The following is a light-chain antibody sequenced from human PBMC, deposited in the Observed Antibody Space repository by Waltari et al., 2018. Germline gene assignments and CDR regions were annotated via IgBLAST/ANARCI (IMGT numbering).Light chain of an antibody. V-gene: IGKV3-15*01. Sequence: EIVMTQSPATLSVSPGERAILSCRASQSIRTDVAWYQQKPGQAPRRLIYGASTRVTGIPARFSGSGSGTEFTLTISSLQPEDFAVYYCQQHNDWPPWTFGQGTKVEIK. CDR3: QQHNDWPPWT. CDR2: GAS. CDR1: QSIRTD. J-gene: IGKJ1*01.